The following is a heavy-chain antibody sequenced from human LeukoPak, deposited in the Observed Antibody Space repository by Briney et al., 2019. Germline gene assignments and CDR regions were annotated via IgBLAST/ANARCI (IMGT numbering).Heavy chain of an antibody. V-gene: IGHV1-18*01. CDR1: GYTFTGFY. CDR2: ISAYNGNT. J-gene: IGHJ4*02. Sequence: ASVKVSCKASGYTFTGFYIHWVRQAPGQGLEWMGWISAYNGNTDYAQNLQDRVTMTTDTSTSTAYMELRSLRSDDTAVYYCARVGAYCSSSSCFDYWDQGTLVTVSS. D-gene: IGHD2-2*01. CDR3: ARVGAYCSSSSCFDY.